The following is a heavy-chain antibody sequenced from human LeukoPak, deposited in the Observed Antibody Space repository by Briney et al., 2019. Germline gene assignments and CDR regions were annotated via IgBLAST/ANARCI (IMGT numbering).Heavy chain of an antibody. CDR3: ARDEAAAGRHNYGMDV. CDR2: INPNSGGT. CDR1: GYTFTGYY. D-gene: IGHD6-13*01. Sequence: ASVKVSCKASGYTFTGYYMHWVRQAPGQGLEWMGWINPNSGGTNYAQKFQGRVTMTRDTSISTAYMELSRLRSDDTAVYYCARDEAAAGRHNYGMDVWGQRTTVTVSS. V-gene: IGHV1-2*02. J-gene: IGHJ6*02.